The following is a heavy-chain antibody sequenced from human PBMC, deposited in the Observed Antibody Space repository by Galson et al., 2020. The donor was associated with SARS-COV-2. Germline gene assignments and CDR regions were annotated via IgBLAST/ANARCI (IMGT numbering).Heavy chain of an antibody. J-gene: IGHJ4*02. D-gene: IGHD6-19*01. CDR3: ARDGQTSSGWAFEY. V-gene: IGHV3-30*04. CDR1: GFTFSSYA. CDR2: IFFDGSDK. Sequence: GGSLRLSCAASGFTFSSYAMHWVRQAPGKGLEWVAQIFFDGSDKYYGDSVKGRFTISRDSSKNTVYLQMNNLRADDTAVYYCARDGQTSSGWAFEYWGQGTLVTGSS.